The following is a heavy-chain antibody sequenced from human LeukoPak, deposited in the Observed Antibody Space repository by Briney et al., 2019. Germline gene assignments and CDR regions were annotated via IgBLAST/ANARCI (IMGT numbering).Heavy chain of an antibody. CDR1: GGTFSSYA. D-gene: IGHD6-19*01. CDR2: INPNSGGT. Sequence: ASVKVSCKASGGTFSSYAISWVRQAPGQGLEWMGRINPNSGGTNYAQKFQGRVTMTRDTSISTAYMELSRLRSDDTAVYYCARSGSSSGWYGYWGQGTLVTVSS. V-gene: IGHV1-2*06. J-gene: IGHJ4*02. CDR3: ARSGSSSGWYGY.